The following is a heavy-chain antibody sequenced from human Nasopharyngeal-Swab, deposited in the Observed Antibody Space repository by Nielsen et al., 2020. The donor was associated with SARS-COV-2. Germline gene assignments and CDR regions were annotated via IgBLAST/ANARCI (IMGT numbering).Heavy chain of an antibody. CDR1: GFSISSYY. J-gene: IGHJ5*02. V-gene: IGHV4-59*13. Sequence: TESLSLTCTVSGFSISSYYSSWIRQPPGKGLEWIGYNYDSGSTNYNPYLKSRVTISVATTTNQFSLKLSSVTAADTAVDYCARGGVRDNWFDPWGQGTLVTVSS. CDR3: ARGGVRDNWFDP. D-gene: IGHD2-21*01. CDR2: NYDSGST.